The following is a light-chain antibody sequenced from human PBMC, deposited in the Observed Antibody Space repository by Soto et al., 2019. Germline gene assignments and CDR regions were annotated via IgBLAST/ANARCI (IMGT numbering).Light chain of an antibody. J-gene: IGKJ4*01. CDR3: QQRSNWPPFT. CDR1: QTVDNF. Sequence: EIVLTQSPVIVSLSPGERATLSCRASQTVDNFLAWYQQKPGQAPRLLIYDASNRATGIPARFSGSGSGTDFTLTISSLEPEDFAVYYCQQRSNWPPFTFGGGTKVDIK. CDR2: DAS. V-gene: IGKV3-11*01.